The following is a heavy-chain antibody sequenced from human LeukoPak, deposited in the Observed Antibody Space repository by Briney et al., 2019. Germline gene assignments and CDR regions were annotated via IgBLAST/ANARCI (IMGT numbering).Heavy chain of an antibody. CDR1: GFTFSSYG. CDR3: ARVASRAYLQYFFDY. CDR2: ISYDGSNK. D-gene: IGHD6-6*01. V-gene: IGHV3-30*03. J-gene: IGHJ4*02. Sequence: GGSLILSCAASGFTFSSYGMHWVRQAPGRGLEWVALISYDGSNKYYADSVKGRFTISRDNSKNTLYLQMNSLRAEDTAVYYCARVASRAYLQYFFDYWGQGTLVTVSS.